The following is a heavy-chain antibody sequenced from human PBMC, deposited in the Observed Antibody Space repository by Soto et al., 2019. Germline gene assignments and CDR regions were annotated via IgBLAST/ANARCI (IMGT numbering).Heavy chain of an antibody. CDR1: VFNFSIYN. CDR3: ARDLDISTGPFDY. Sequence: PWGSLLVSCASSVFNFSIYNMSWVRQAPGKGLEWVSSISSSSSYIYYADSVKGRFTISRDNAKNSLYLQMNSLRAEDTAVYYCARDLDISTGPFDYWGQGTMVTVSS. D-gene: IGHD3-9*01. V-gene: IGHV3-21*01. J-gene: IGHJ4*02. CDR2: ISSSSSYI.